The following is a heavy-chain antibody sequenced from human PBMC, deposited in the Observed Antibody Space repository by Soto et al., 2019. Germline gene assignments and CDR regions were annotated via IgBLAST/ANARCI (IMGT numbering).Heavy chain of an antibody. D-gene: IGHD2-15*01. J-gene: IGHJ4*02. CDR1: AGSITDTIYY. V-gene: IGHV4-39*01. CDR2: IHYSGST. CDR3: ARHMRAGAAPLAY. Sequence: SVTLSLTCSLSAGSITDTIYYWGWTRQRHEKGLGWIGSIHYSGSTHYNPSLKSRVTISVDPSKSQFSLNLTSVTPADTSVYFCARHMRAGAAPLAYWGQGTVVTVSS.